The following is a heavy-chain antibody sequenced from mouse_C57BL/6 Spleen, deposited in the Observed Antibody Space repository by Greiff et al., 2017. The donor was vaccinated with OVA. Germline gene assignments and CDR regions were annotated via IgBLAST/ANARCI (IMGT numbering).Heavy chain of an antibody. CDR2: IDPETGGT. D-gene: IGHD2-4*01. Sequence: VQLQQSGAELVRPGASVTLSCKASGYTFTDYEMHWVKQTPVHGLEWIGAIDPETGGTAYNQKFKGKAILTADKSSSTAYMELRSLTSEDSAVYYCTTPYDYGVWFAYWGQGTLVTVSA. V-gene: IGHV1-15*01. CDR3: TTPYDYGVWFAY. J-gene: IGHJ3*01. CDR1: GYTFTDYE.